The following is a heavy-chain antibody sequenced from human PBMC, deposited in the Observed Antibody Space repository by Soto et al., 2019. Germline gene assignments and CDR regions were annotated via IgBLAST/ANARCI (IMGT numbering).Heavy chain of an antibody. V-gene: IGHV4-39*02. Sequence: SETLSLTCSVSGGSISYNSYYWGWIRQPPGKGLEWVGGIFYTGTTYYSPSLKDRVTISVDTSKNSFSLNLTSVTAADTAVYFCARLVVLVSVADAWGQGTLVTASS. CDR1: GGSISYNSYY. J-gene: IGHJ5*02. D-gene: IGHD2-15*01. CDR3: ARLVVLVSVADA. CDR2: IFYTGTT.